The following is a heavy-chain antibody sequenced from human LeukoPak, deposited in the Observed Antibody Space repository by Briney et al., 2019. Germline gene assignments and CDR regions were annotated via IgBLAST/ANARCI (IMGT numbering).Heavy chain of an antibody. CDR2: IRYDGSNK. V-gene: IGHV3-30*02. Sequence: GGSLRLSCAASGFTFSSYGMHWVRPAPGKGLEWVAFIRYDGSNKYYADSVKGRFTITRDNSKNSLYLQMNSLRAEDTAVYYCAKEKEYGDGYKVGYFQHWGQGTLVTVSS. D-gene: IGHD5-24*01. CDR3: AKEKEYGDGYKVGYFQH. CDR1: GFTFSSYG. J-gene: IGHJ1*01.